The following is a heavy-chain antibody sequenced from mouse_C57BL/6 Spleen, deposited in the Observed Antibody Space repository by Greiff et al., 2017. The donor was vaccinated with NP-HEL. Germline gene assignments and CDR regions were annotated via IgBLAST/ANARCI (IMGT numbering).Heavy chain of an antibody. V-gene: IGHV1-82*01. CDR2: IYPGDGDT. D-gene: IGHD1-1*01. Sequence: QVQLKQSGPELVKPGASVKISCKASGYAFSSSWMNWVKQRPGKGLEWIGRIYPGDGDTHYNGKFKGKATLTADKSSSTAYMQLSSLTSEDSAVYFCARTDGSSSWFAYWGQGTLVTVSA. J-gene: IGHJ3*01. CDR1: GYAFSSSW. CDR3: ARTDGSSSWFAY.